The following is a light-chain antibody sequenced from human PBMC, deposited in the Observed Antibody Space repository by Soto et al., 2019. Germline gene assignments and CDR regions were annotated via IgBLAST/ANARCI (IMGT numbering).Light chain of an antibody. V-gene: IGKV3-20*01. CDR1: PSLSSTH. Sequence: VESGCRGTLTVSQGERATFSCRASPSLSSTHLSCYQHKPGQAPSLLLYDASTRATGIPARFSGSGSGTDFTLTISGLLPEDFAAYYCPQQCTFSWSFAQGTKVDIK. CDR2: DAS. CDR3: PQQCTFSWS. J-gene: IGKJ1*01.